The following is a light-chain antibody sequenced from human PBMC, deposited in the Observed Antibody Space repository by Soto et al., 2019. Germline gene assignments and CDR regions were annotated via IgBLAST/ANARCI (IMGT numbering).Light chain of an antibody. CDR3: QQRSNWPLT. Sequence: IVLTQSPATLSLSPGERATLSCRASQRVSSYLAWYQQRPGQAPRLLIHDGSSRATGIPARFSGSGFGTDFTLTIASLEPEDFAVYYCQQRSNWPLTFGGGTKVEIK. J-gene: IGKJ4*01. CDR2: DGS. V-gene: IGKV3-11*01. CDR1: QRVSSY.